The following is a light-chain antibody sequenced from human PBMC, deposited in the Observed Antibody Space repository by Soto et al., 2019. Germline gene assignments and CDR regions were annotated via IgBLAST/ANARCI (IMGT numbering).Light chain of an antibody. CDR2: YDD. V-gene: IGLV1-36*01. CDR3: AAWDDSLNGRV. J-gene: IGLJ2*01. Sequence: QSVLTQPPSVSEAPRQRVTISCSRSRSNIGNNAVSWYQQLPGKAPKLLIYYDDLLPSGVSDRFSGSKSGTSASLAISGLHSEDEADYYCAAWDDSLNGRVFGGGTKLTVL. CDR1: RSNIGNNA.